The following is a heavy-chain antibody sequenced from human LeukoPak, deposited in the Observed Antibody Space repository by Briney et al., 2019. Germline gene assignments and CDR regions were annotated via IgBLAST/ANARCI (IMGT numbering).Heavy chain of an antibody. D-gene: IGHD6-19*01. CDR1: GFTFSSYA. Sequence: GGSLRLSCAASGFTFSSYAMHWVRQAPGKGLEYVSAISSNGGSTYYANSVKGRLTISRDNSKNTLYLQMGSLRAEDMAVYYCARDESGSGWYVGLFDYWGQGTLVTVSS. J-gene: IGHJ4*02. CDR3: ARDESGSGWYVGLFDY. V-gene: IGHV3-64*01. CDR2: ISSNGGST.